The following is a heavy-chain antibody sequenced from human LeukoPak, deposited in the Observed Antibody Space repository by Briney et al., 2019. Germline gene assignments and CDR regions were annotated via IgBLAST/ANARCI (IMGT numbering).Heavy chain of an antibody. D-gene: IGHD2-8*01. CDR2: ISYDGSNK. CDR3: AREWGDIVLMVYALTPGMDV. V-gene: IGHV3-30-3*01. CDR1: GFTFSSYA. J-gene: IGHJ6*02. Sequence: PGRSLRLSCAASGFTFSSYAMHWVRQAPGKGLEGVAVISYDGSNKYYPDSVKGRFTISRDNSKNTLYLQMNSLRAEDTAVYYCAREWGDIVLMVYALTPGMDVWGQGTTVTVSS.